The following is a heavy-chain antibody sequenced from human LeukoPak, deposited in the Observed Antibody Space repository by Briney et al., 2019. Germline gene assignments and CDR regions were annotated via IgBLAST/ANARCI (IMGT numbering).Heavy chain of an antibody. D-gene: IGHD4-17*01. CDR3: ARVIHDYGLYYFDY. V-gene: IGHV4-59*01. J-gene: IGHJ4*02. Sequence: SETLSLTCTVSGGSISSYYWSWIRQSPGKGLEWIGYIYYSGSTNYNPSLKSRVTISVDASKNQFSLKLSSVTAADTAVYYCARVIHDYGLYYFDYWGQGTLVTVSS. CDR2: IYYSGST. CDR1: GGSISSYY.